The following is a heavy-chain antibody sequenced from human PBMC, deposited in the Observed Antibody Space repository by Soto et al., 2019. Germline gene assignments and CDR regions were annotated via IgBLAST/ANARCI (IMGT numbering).Heavy chain of an antibody. V-gene: IGHV2-5*01. CDR2: IYWSDDK. J-gene: IGHJ4*02. CDR1: GFSLSTSGVG. CDR3: AHKVVADYYYDY. D-gene: IGHD5-12*01. Sequence: QITLKESGPTLVKPTQTLTLTCTFSGFSLSTSGVGVGWIRQPTGKALEWLALIYWSDDKRDSQSLKSRLTIIKETPKNQMVLTLTNMDPVDTSTYYGAHKVVADYYYDYWGQDTLVTVSS.